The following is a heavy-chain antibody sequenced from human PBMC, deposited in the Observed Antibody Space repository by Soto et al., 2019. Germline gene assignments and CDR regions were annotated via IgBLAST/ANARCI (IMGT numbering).Heavy chain of an antibody. D-gene: IGHD2-15*01. V-gene: IGHV3-30*03. CDR3: ARPIPRWSYHYGMDV. J-gene: IGHJ6*02. CDR1: EFTFSSYA. Sequence: QLVESGGRGVQPGRSLRLSCEASEFTFSSYAMHWVRQAPGRGLEWVALISFDGRKEYYADSVKGRFTVSRDNSRSMVYLQMDSMRPDDTAIYYCARPIPRWSYHYGMDVWGQGTMVTVSS. CDR2: ISFDGRKE.